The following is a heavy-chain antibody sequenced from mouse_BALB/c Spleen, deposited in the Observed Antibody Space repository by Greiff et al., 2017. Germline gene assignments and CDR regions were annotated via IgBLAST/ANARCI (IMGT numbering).Heavy chain of an antibody. CDR2: ISSGGSYT. Sequence: EVKLVESGGDLVKPGGSLKLSCAASGFTFSSYGMSWVRQTPDKRLEWVATISSGGSYTYYPDSVKGRFTISRDNAKTTLYLQMSSLKSADTAMYYCARLGDYAWFAYWGQGTLVTVSA. V-gene: IGHV5-6*01. CDR1: GFTFSSYG. CDR3: ARLGDYAWFAY. J-gene: IGHJ3*01. D-gene: IGHD2-4*01.